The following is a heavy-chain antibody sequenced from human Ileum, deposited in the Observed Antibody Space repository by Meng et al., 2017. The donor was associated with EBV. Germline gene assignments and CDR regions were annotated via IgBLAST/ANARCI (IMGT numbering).Heavy chain of an antibody. CDR1: GVSISGNY. D-gene: IGHD1-26*01. J-gene: IGHJ4*02. CDR3: AKGGQWDPLDS. CDR2: FYEGTT. V-gene: IGHV4-59*01. Sequence: VQRRKLGPRLGEPSGTLSLTCDVSGVSISGNYWSWIRPSPVKGLEWIGFFYEGTTNYNPSLKSRVTIAAGPANNQISLRLSSVTSADTAVYYCAKGGQWDPLDSWGRGILVTVSS.